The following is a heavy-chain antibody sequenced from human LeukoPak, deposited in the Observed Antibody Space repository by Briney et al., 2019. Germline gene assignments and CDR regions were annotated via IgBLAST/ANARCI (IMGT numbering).Heavy chain of an antibody. V-gene: IGHV3-7*03. Sequence: GGSLRLSCVASGFTFGKYWMSWVRQAPGKGLEWVANIKLDGSEKNYVDSVKGRFTISRDNTKNSLYLQMNSLRAEDTAVSYCARDQYDTWSRRGNFDSWGQGTLVIVSS. CDR1: GFTFGKYW. J-gene: IGHJ4*02. D-gene: IGHD3/OR15-3a*01. CDR3: ARDQYDTWSRRGNFDS. CDR2: IKLDGSEK.